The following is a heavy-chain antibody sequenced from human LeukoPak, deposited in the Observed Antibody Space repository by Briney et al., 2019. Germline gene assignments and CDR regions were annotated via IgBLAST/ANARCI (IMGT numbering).Heavy chain of an antibody. CDR3: ATPRGGYCSGGSCSSFDP. J-gene: IGHJ5*02. D-gene: IGHD2-15*01. CDR2: INPSGGST. CDR1: GYTFTSYY. Sequence: ASVKVSCKASGYTFTSYYMHWVRQAPGQGLEWMGIINPSGGSTSYAQKFQGRVTMTRDTSISTAYMELSRLRSDDTAVYYCATPRGGYCSGGSCSSFDPWGQGTLVTVSS. V-gene: IGHV1-46*01.